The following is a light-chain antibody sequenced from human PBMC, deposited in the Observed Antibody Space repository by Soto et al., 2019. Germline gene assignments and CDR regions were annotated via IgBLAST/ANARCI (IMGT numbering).Light chain of an antibody. Sequence: QSALTQPRSVSGSPGQSVTISCTGTSSDVGGYDYVSWYQQHPGKAPKLMIYDVSERPSGVPDRFSGSKSGNTASLTISGLQAEDAAHYYCCSYAGTYMLFGGVTKLTVL. CDR2: DVS. J-gene: IGLJ2*01. CDR1: SSDVGGYDY. CDR3: CSYAGTYML. V-gene: IGLV2-11*01.